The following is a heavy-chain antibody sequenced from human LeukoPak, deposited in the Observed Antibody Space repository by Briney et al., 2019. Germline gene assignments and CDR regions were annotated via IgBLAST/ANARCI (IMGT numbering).Heavy chain of an antibody. J-gene: IGHJ3*02. CDR3: ARGGAGYCSGGSWYGNAFDI. V-gene: IGHV3-66*03. Sequence: PGGSLRLSCGASGFTVSSNYMSWVRQAPGKGLEWVSVIYSCGSTYYADSVKGRFTISRDNSKNTLYLQMNSLRAEDTAVYYCARGGAGYCSGGSWYGNAFDIWGQGTMVTVSS. CDR1: GFTVSSNY. CDR2: IYSCGST. D-gene: IGHD2-15*01.